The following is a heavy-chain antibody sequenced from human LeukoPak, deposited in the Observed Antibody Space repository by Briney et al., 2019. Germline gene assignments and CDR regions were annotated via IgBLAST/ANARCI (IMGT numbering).Heavy chain of an antibody. Sequence: PGGSLRLSCAASGFTFDDYAMHWVRQAPGKGLEWVSLISGDGGSTYYADSVKGRFTISRDNSKNSLYLQMNSLRTEDTALYCCAKGSTIAVAVDGDYWGQGTLVTVSS. CDR2: ISGDGGST. J-gene: IGHJ4*02. D-gene: IGHD6-19*01. CDR1: GFTFDDYA. CDR3: AKGSTIAVAVDGDY. V-gene: IGHV3-43*02.